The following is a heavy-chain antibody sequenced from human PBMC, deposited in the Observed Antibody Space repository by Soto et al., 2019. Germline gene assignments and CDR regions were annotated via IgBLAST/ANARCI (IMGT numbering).Heavy chain of an antibody. CDR3: ARRRWNYDAFDY. J-gene: IGHJ4*02. V-gene: IGHV4-39*01. CDR2: TYYSGST. CDR1: GGSISSSSYY. Sequence: SETLSLTCTVSGGSISSSSYYWGWIRQPPGKGLEWIGSTYYSGSTYYNPSLKSRVTISVDTSKNQFSLKLSSVTAADTAVYYCARRRWNYDAFDYWGQGTLVTVSS. D-gene: IGHD1-7*01.